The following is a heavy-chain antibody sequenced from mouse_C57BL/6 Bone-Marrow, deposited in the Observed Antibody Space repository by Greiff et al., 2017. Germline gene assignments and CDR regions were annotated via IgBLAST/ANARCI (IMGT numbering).Heavy chain of an antibody. V-gene: IGHV14-4*01. CDR3: TSSPSYFDY. J-gene: IGHJ2*01. CDR2: IDPENGDT. CDR1: GFNIKDDY. Sequence: EVQVVESGAELVRPGASVKLSCTASGFNIKDDYMHWVKQRPEQGLEWIGWIDPENGDTESASKFQGKATITADTSSNTAYLQLSSLTSEATSVYCCTSSPSYFDYWGQGTTLTVSS. D-gene: IGHD1-1*01.